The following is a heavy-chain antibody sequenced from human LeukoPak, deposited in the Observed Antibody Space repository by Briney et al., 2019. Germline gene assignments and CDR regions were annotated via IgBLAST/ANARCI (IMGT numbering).Heavy chain of an antibody. Sequence: GGSLRLSCAASGFTFSSYAMSWVRQAPGKGLEWVSVIYSGGSTYYADSVKGRFTISRDNSKNTLYLQMNSLRAEDTAVYYCARPRSSSWLNYYYYGMDVWGQGTTVTVSS. CDR2: IYSGGST. D-gene: IGHD6-13*01. CDR3: ARPRSSSWLNYYYYGMDV. J-gene: IGHJ6*02. CDR1: GFTFSSYA. V-gene: IGHV3-66*04.